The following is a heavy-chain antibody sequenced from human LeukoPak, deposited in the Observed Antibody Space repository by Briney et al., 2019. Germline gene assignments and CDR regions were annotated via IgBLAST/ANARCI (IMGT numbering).Heavy chain of an antibody. D-gene: IGHD3-22*01. CDR3: AKQEDGYWTFDY. J-gene: IGHJ4*02. Sequence: GGSLRLSCAASGFTFSSYAMSWVRQAPGKGLEWVSAISGSGGSTYYADSVKGRFTISRDNSKNTLYLQTNSLRAEDTAVYYCAKQEDGYWTFDYWGQGTLVTVSS. CDR1: GFTFSSYA. CDR2: ISGSGGST. V-gene: IGHV3-23*01.